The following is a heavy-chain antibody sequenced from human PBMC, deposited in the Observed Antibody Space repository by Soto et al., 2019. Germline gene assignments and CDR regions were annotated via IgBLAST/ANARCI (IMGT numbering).Heavy chain of an antibody. CDR3: AREDGGGPFDY. CDR1: GFMFSAYA. J-gene: IGHJ4*02. D-gene: IGHD2-15*01. CDR2: MSGTSADT. V-gene: IGHV3-23*01. Sequence: DVHLLESGGGLVQPGGSLRLSCAASGFMFSAYAMHWVRQAPGQGLEWVSSMSGTSADTYYADYVKSRFTVSRDSSKDTLYLQLNSLRAEDTALYFCAREDGGGPFDYWGQGTLVIVSS.